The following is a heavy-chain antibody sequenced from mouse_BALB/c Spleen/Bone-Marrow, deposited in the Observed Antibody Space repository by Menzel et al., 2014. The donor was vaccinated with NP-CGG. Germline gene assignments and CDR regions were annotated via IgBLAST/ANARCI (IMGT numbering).Heavy chain of an antibody. V-gene: IGHV14-3*02. Sequence: DVHLVESGAELVKPGASVKLSCTASGFNIKDTYMHWVKQRPEQGLEWIGRIDPANGNTKYDPKFQGKATITADTSSNTAYLQLSRRKDEDQEGEDGASGESGRAWWADGGQGTLVTVSA. J-gene: IGHJ3*01. D-gene: IGHD1-3*01. CDR3: ASGESGRAWWAD. CDR2: IDPANGNT. CDR1: GFNIKDTY.